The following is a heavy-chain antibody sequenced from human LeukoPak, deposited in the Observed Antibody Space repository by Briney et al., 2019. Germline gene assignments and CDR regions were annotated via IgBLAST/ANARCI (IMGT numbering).Heavy chain of an antibody. CDR2: ISSSSSYI. Sequence: GGSLRLSCAASGFTFSSYSMNWVRQAPGKGLEWVSSISSSSSYIYYADSVKGRFTISRDNAKNSLYLQMNSLRAEDTAVYYCARDRAFEYISSRSGRKAFDIWGQGTMATVSS. CDR1: GFTFSSYS. J-gene: IGHJ3*02. D-gene: IGHD6-6*01. V-gene: IGHV3-21*01. CDR3: ARDRAFEYISSRSGRKAFDI.